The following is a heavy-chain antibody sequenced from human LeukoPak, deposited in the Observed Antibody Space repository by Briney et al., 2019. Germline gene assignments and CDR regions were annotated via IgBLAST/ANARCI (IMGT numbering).Heavy chain of an antibody. Sequence: TPSQTLSLTCTVSGASISIGDYYWGWIRQPPREGLEWVGYIYYSGSTSYNPSLRSRVTISVDTSKNQFSLKLSSVTAADTAVYFCARDWRYDAFDIWGQGTMVTVSS. J-gene: IGHJ3*02. V-gene: IGHV4-30-4*08. CDR2: IYYSGST. CDR3: ARDWRYDAFDI. CDR1: GASISIGDYY.